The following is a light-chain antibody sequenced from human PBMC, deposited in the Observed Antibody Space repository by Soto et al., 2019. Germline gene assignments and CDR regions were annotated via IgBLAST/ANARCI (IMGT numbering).Light chain of an antibody. CDR1: QSVTSSY. CDR3: QRYGSSPLT. CDR2: GAS. Sequence: EIVLTQSPGTLSLSPGERATLSCRASQSVTSSYLAWYQQKPGQAPRLLIYGASGRATGIPDRFSGSGSGTDFTRTISRVEPEDFAVYYCQRYGSSPLTFGGGTKVDIK. J-gene: IGKJ4*01. V-gene: IGKV3-20*01.